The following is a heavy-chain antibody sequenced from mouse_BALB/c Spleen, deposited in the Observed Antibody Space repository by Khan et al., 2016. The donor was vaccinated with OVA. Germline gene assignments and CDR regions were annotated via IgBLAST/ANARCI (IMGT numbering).Heavy chain of an antibody. V-gene: IGHV5-4*02. J-gene: IGHJ3*01. CDR1: GFTFSDYY. D-gene: IGHD2-13*01. CDR3: ARGYDGDPFAY. Sequence: EVQLVESGGGLVKPGGSLKLSCAASGFTFSDYYMYWVRQTPEKRLEWLATISDGGSYTYYPDSVKGRFITSRDDAKNNLYLQMNSLRSEDAAVYYCARGYDGDPFAYWGQGTLVTISA. CDR2: ISDGGSYT.